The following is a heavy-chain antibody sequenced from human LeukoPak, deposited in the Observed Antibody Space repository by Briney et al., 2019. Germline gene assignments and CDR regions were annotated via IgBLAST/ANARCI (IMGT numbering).Heavy chain of an antibody. CDR1: GFTFSSYA. J-gene: IGHJ3*02. Sequence: HPGGSLRLSCAASGFTFSSYAMHWARQAPGKGLEWVAVISYDGRNKFYADSVKDRFTISRDNSKNTLYLQMNSLRAEDAAVYYCARDRTLAGRGYAFDIWGQGTMVTVSS. D-gene: IGHD3-16*01. CDR2: ISYDGRNK. CDR3: ARDRTLAGRGYAFDI. V-gene: IGHV3-30-3*01.